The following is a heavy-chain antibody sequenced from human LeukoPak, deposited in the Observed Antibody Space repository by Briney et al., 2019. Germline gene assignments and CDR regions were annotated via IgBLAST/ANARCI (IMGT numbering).Heavy chain of an antibody. Sequence: GGSLRLSCVASGFAVGSNYMSWVRQAPGKGLEWVSLIYSGGAIRYADSVKGRFTISRDNSKNTLYLQMNSLRAEDTAVYYCAKAPGGYQDYWGQGTLVTVSS. J-gene: IGHJ4*02. CDR1: GFAVGSNY. D-gene: IGHD3-22*01. CDR3: AKAPGGYQDY. V-gene: IGHV3-53*01. CDR2: IYSGGAI.